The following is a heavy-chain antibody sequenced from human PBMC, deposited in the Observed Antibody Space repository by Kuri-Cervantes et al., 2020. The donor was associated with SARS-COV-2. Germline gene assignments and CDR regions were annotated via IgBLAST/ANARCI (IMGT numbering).Heavy chain of an antibody. CDR2: IRYDGSNK. CDR3: AREVYYDSGGYYYASLDY. D-gene: IGHD3-22*01. CDR1: GFTFSSYG. Sequence: GGSLRLSCAASGFTFSSYGMHWVRQAPGKGLEWVAFIRYDGSNKYYADSVEGRFTISRDNSKNTLYLQMDSLRAEDTAVYYCAREVYYDSGGYYYASLDYWGQGTLVTVSS. V-gene: IGHV3-30*02. J-gene: IGHJ4*02.